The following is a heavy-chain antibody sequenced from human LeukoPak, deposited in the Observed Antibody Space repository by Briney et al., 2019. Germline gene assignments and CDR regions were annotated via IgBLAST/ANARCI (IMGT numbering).Heavy chain of an antibody. CDR3: ARVASYGMDV. CDR2: ISSSSGTI. CDR1: GFPFSTYA. J-gene: IGHJ6*02. V-gene: IGHV3-48*01. Sequence: GSLRLSCAASGFPFSTYAMNWVRQAPGKGLEWVSYISSSSGTIYYADSVKGRLTISRDNAKNSLYLQMNSLRPEDTAVYYCARVASYGMDVWGQGTTVTVSS.